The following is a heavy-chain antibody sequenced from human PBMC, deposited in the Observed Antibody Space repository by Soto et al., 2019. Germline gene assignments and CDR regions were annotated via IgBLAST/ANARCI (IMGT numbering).Heavy chain of an antibody. J-gene: IGHJ5*02. D-gene: IGHD3-10*01. CDR1: GFSISSSGYY. CDR2: IYYSGST. CDR3: ARRITMEGSWFDP. V-gene: IGHV4-39*01. Sequence: SETLSLTCTVSGFSISSSGYYWGWIRQPPGKGLEWIGSIYYSGSTYYNPSLKSRVTISVDTSKNQFSLKLSSVTAADTAVYYCARRITMEGSWFDPWGQGTLVTVSS.